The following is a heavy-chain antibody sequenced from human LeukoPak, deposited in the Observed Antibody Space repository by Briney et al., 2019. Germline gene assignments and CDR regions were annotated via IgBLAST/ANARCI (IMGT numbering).Heavy chain of an antibody. J-gene: IGHJ6*03. CDR3: ATLNYNTAMAMDV. D-gene: IGHD5-18*01. CDR1: GFTFSSYG. CDR2: IRYDGSNK. V-gene: IGHV3-30*02. Sequence: GGSLRLSCAASGFTFSSYGMHWVRQAPGKGLEWVAFIRYDGSNKYYADSVKGRFTISRDNSKNTLYLQMNSLRAEDTAVYYCATLNYNTAMAMDVWGKGTTVTVSS.